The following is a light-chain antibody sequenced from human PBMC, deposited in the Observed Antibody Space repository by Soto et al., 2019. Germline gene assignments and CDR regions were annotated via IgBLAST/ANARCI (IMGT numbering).Light chain of an antibody. CDR3: QQRQNWPPLT. Sequence: VLTQSPATLSLSPGERATLSCRASQSVNTYLAWYQRRPGQAPRLLIYDASNRAAGIPARFSGSGSGTDFTLTISSLEPEDFAVYYCQQRQNWPPLTFGGGSVVEIK. CDR1: QSVNTY. V-gene: IGKV3-11*01. J-gene: IGKJ4*01. CDR2: DAS.